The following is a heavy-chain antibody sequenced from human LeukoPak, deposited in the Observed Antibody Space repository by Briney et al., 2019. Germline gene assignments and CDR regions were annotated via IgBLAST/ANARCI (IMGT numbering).Heavy chain of an antibody. Sequence: SETLSLTCTVSGGSISGYYWSWIRQPPGKGLEWIAYIYYSGRTNYNPSLKSRVTISVDTSKNQFSLKLSSVTAADTAVYYCARGPNSSSWYAGIDYWGQGTLVTVSS. CDR3: ARGPNSSSWYAGIDY. D-gene: IGHD6-13*01. CDR2: IYYSGRT. V-gene: IGHV4-59*01. CDR1: GGSISGYY. J-gene: IGHJ4*02.